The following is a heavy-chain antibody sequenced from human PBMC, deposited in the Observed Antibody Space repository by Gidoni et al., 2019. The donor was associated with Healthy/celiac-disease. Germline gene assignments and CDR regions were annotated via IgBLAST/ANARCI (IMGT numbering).Heavy chain of an antibody. V-gene: IGHV3-7*01. D-gene: IGHD3-3*01. CDR3: ARESAYDFWSGRGACDI. Sequence: EVQLVESGGGLVQPGGSLRLSCAASGFTFSSYWMSWVRQAPGKGLEWVANIKQDGSEKYYVDSVKGRFTISRDNAKNSLYLQMNSLRAEDTAVYYCARESAYDFWSGRGACDIWGKGTTHRLF. CDR1: GFTFSSYW. J-gene: IGHJ3*02. CDR2: IKQDGSEK.